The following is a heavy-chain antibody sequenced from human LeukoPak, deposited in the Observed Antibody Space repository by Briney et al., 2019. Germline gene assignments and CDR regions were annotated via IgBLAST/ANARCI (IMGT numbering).Heavy chain of an antibody. CDR1: GGTFSSYA. D-gene: IGHD2-2*02. J-gene: IGHJ6*04. CDR2: IIPIFGTA. Sequence: SVKVSCKASGGTFSSYAISWVRQAPGQGLEWMGGIIPIFGTANYAQKFQGRVTITADESTSTAYMELSSLRSEDTAVYYCARDPQFCSSTSCYTESGSDVWGKGTTVTDSS. CDR3: ARDPQFCSSTSCYTESGSDV. V-gene: IGHV1-69*13.